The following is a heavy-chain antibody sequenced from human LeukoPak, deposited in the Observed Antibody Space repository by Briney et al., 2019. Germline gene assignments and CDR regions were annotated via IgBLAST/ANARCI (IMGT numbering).Heavy chain of an antibody. CDR3: ARYRRIAAAGFDY. CDR2: IYYSGST. CDR1: GGSISSGGYY. J-gene: IGHJ4*02. V-gene: IGHV4-61*08. Sequence: SQTLSLTCAVSGGSISSGGYYWSWIRQPPGKGLEWIGYIYYSGSTNYNPSLKSRVTISVDTSKNQFSLKLSSVTAADTAVYYCARYRRIAAAGFDYWGQGTLVTVSS. D-gene: IGHD6-13*01.